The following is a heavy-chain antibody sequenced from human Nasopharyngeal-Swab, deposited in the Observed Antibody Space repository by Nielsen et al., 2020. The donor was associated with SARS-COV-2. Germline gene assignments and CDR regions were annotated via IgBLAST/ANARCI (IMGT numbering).Heavy chain of an antibody. CDR3: ARDCDTATCYRSAADT. Sequence: GGSLRLSCVASGFTFSSYWIHWVRQVPGKGLVWVSRIDEHGSTINYADSVKGRFTISRDNAKNTLYLQMNTLSAEDTGVYYCARDCDTATCYRSAADTWGQGTLVTVSS. V-gene: IGHV3-74*01. D-gene: IGHD2-2*01. J-gene: IGHJ5*01. CDR1: GFTFSSYW. CDR2: IDEHGSTI.